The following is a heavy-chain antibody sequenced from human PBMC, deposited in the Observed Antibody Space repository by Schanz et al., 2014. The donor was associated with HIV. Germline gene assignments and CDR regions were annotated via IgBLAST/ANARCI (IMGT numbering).Heavy chain of an antibody. CDR3: ARGLVGGGF. D-gene: IGHD1-26*01. CDR2: ISVYNGNT. CDR1: GYTFTSYG. Sequence: QVQLTQSGAEVKRPGSSVTVSCTASGYTFTSYGISWVRQAPGQGLEWMGWISVYNGNTNYSEKLQGRVTMTTDTSTSTAYMELRSLRSDDTAVYYCARGLVGGGFWGQGTLVTVSS. V-gene: IGHV1-18*01. J-gene: IGHJ4*02.